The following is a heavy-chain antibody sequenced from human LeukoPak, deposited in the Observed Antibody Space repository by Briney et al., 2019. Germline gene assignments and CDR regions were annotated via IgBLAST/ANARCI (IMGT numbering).Heavy chain of an antibody. Sequence: SETLSLTCAVYGGSFSGYYWSWIRQPPGKGLEWIGEINHSGSTNYNPSLKSRVTISVDTSKNQFSLKLSSVTAADTAVYYCARGLGYCTNGVCTYFDYWGQGTLVTVSS. V-gene: IGHV4-34*01. D-gene: IGHD2-8*01. CDR2: INHSGST. CDR3: ARGLGYCTNGVCTYFDY. CDR1: GGSFSGYY. J-gene: IGHJ4*02.